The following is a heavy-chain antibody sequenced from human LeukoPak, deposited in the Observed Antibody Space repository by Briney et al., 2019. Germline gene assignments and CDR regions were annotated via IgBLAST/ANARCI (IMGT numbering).Heavy chain of an antibody. CDR1: GFTFSTYA. CDR2: ISYDGSDK. J-gene: IGHJ4*02. V-gene: IGHV3-30-3*01. CDR3: ASRGSRYYFDY. Sequence: GGSLRLSCAASGFTFSTYAMHWVRQAPGKGLEWVAVISYDGSDKYYADSVKGRFTISRDNSMNTLSLQMNSLRAEDTAVYYCASRGSRYYFDYWGQGTLVTVSS. D-gene: IGHD1-26*01.